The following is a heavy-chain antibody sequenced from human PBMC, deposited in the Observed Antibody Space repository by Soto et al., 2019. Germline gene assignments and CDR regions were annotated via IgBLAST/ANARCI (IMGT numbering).Heavy chain of an antibody. CDR1: GYTFTGYY. Sequence: ASVKVSCKASGYTFTGYYMHWVRQAPGQGLEWMGWINPNSGGTNYAQKFQGRVTMTRDTSISTAYMELNRLRSDDTAVYYCASSGMVRGVIFPPFYGMDVWGQGTTVTVSS. CDR2: INPNSGGT. J-gene: IGHJ6*02. D-gene: IGHD3-10*01. CDR3: ASSGMVRGVIFPPFYGMDV. V-gene: IGHV1-2*02.